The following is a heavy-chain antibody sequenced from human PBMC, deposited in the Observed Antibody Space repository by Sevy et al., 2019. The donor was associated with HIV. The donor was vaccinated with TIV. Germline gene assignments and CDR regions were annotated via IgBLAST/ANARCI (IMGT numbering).Heavy chain of an antibody. V-gene: IGHV1-18*01. CDR3: ARLSRVRGQFNWFDP. D-gene: IGHD3-10*01. CDR2: IGAYNGNT. Sequence: ASVKVSCKASGYTFTNYGISWVRQAPGQGLEWMGWIGAYNGNTNYAQKLQGRVTLTTDTSTSTAYMDLRSLRSDDTAVYYCARLSRVRGQFNWFDPWGQGTLVTVS. J-gene: IGHJ5*02. CDR1: GYTFTNYG.